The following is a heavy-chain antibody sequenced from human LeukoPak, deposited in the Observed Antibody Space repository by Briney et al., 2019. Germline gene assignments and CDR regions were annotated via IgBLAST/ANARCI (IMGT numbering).Heavy chain of an antibody. CDR1: GFTFSSYW. Sequence: GGSLRLSCAAFGFTFSSYWMSWVRQAPGKGLEWVANIKQDGSEKYYVDSVKGRFTISRDNAKNSLYLQMNSLRAEDTAVYYCARDVSDYVWGSYRVVDYWGQGTLVTVSS. V-gene: IGHV3-7*01. J-gene: IGHJ4*02. D-gene: IGHD3-16*02. CDR2: IKQDGSEK. CDR3: ARDVSDYVWGSYRVVDY.